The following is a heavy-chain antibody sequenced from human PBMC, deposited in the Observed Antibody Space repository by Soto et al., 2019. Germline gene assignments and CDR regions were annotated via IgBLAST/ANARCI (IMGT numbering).Heavy chain of an antibody. J-gene: IGHJ6*02. D-gene: IGHD3-22*01. Sequence: PSETLSLTCTVSGGSISSGGYYWSWIRQHPGKGLEWIGYIYYSGSTYYNPSLKSRVTISVDTSKNQFSLKLSSVTAADTAVYYCARDLSYYDSSGSSYYYYGMDVWGQGTTVTVSS. CDR3: ARDLSYYDSSGSSYYYYGMDV. CDR2: IYYSGST. CDR1: GGSISSGGYY. V-gene: IGHV4-31*03.